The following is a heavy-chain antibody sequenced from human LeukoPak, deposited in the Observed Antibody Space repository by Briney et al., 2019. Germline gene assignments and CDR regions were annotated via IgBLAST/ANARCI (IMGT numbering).Heavy chain of an antibody. CDR2: IGTSGDT. D-gene: IGHD6-19*01. Sequence: GGSLRLSCASSGFSFSRYEMHWVRQGTGKRLEWVSAIGTSGDTFYAGSVKGRFTISRENAKDSLYLQMNSLSAGDTAVYYRVREGRGRSGTNAYDIWGQGTVVSVST. J-gene: IGHJ3*02. CDR1: GFSFSRYE. CDR3: VREGRGRSGTNAYDI. V-gene: IGHV3-13*01.